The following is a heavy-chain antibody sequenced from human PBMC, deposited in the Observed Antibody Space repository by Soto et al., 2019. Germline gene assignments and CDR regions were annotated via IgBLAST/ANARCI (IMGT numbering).Heavy chain of an antibody. Sequence: EVQLLESGGGLVQPGESLRLSCAASGLTFRNSGMSWVRQAPGKGLEWVSGISGGAGTTDYAESVKGRFTSSTDNSKKQLLLQMNSLRVGATSVYDCASLVCTVPAFDSWGQGTLVIVSS. D-gene: IGHD2-2*01. V-gene: IGHV3-23*01. CDR3: ASLVCTVPAFDS. J-gene: IGHJ4*02. CDR1: GLTFRNSG. CDR2: ISGGAGTT.